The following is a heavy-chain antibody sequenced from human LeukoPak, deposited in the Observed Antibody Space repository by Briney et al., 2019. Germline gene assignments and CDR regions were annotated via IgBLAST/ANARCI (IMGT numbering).Heavy chain of an antibody. J-gene: IGHJ4*02. CDR3: ARGRSSSWYLE. CDR2: ITSTSGSI. Sequence: GGSLRLSCAASGFTFSDFAMSWVRQAPGKGLEWVSSITSTSGSIYYADSVKGRFTIYRDNSKSTLYLQMNSLRAEDTAVYYCARGRSSSWYLEWGQGTLVTVSS. D-gene: IGHD6-13*01. CDR1: GFTFSDFA. V-gene: IGHV3-23*01.